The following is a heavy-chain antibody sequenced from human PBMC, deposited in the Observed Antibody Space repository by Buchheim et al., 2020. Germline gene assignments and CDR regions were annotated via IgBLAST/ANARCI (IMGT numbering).Heavy chain of an antibody. D-gene: IGHD2-8*01. CDR2: INHSGST. J-gene: IGHJ6*02. Sequence: QVQLQQWGAGLLKPSETLSLTCAVYGGSFSGYYWSWIRQPPGKGLEWIGEINHSGSTNYNPSLKSRVPISVKPSKTPFSLKLSSVTAADTAVYYCARLTRHLIYYYGMDVWGQGTT. CDR1: GGSFSGYY. V-gene: IGHV4-34*01. CDR3: ARLTRHLIYYYGMDV.